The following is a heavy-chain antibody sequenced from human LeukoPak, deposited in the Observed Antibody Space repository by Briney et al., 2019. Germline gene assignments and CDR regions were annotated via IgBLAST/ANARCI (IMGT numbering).Heavy chain of an antibody. V-gene: IGHV3-21*01. Sequence: GGSLRLSCAASGFTFNTYSRNWVRQAPGKGLEWVSSISSRSSYYIYYADSVKGRFTISRDNAKNSLYLQMDSLRAEDTAVYYCVRDPHIVVVPAARVYYFDYWGQGTLVTVSS. CDR2: ISSRSSYYI. J-gene: IGHJ4*02. D-gene: IGHD2-2*01. CDR3: VRDPHIVVVPAARVYYFDY. CDR1: GFTFNTYS.